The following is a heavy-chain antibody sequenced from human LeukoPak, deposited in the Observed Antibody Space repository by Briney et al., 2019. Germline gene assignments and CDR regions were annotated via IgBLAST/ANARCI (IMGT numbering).Heavy chain of an antibody. CDR3: ARDLGITMVRGVIRGGPNWFDP. Sequence: SETLSLTCTVSGGSISSYYWSWIRQPAGKGLEWIGRIYTSGSTNYNPSLKSRVTMSVDTSKNQFSLKLSSVTAADPAVYYCARDLGITMVRGVIRGGPNWFDPWGQGTLVTVSS. V-gene: IGHV4-4*07. J-gene: IGHJ5*02. CDR2: IYTSGST. CDR1: GGSISSYY. D-gene: IGHD3-10*01.